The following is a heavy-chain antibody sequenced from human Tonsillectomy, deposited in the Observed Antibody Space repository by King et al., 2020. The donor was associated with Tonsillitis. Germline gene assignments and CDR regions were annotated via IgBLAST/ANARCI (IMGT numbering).Heavy chain of an antibody. D-gene: IGHD4-17*01. J-gene: IGHJ4*02. V-gene: IGHV4-38-2*01. CDR1: GYSISSGYY. CDR2: IHHSGRT. Sequence: VQLQESGPGLVKPSETLSLTCAVSGYSISSGYYWGWIRQPPGKGLEWIGTIHHSGRTYYNPSLKSRVTISVDTSKNQFSLKLSSVTAADTAVYYCASLSTVTNSLYYFDYWGQGTLVTVSS. CDR3: ASLSTVTNSLYYFDY.